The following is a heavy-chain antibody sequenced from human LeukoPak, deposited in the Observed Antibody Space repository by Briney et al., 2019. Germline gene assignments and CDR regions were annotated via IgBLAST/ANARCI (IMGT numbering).Heavy chain of an antibody. V-gene: IGHV3-21*01. CDR2: ISSSSSYI. J-gene: IGHJ4*02. D-gene: IGHD6-13*01. Sequence: GGSLRLSCAASGFTFSSYSMNWVRQAPGKGLEWVSSISSSSSYIYYADSVKGRFTISRDNDKNSLYLQMNSLRAEDTAVYYCARCSSSWSYYFDYWGQGTLVTVSS. CDR1: GFTFSSYS. CDR3: ARCSSSWSYYFDY.